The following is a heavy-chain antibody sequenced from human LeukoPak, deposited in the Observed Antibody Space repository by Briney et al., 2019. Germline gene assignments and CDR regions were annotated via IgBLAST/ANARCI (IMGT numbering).Heavy chain of an antibody. V-gene: IGHV3-66*01. CDR2: IYSGGST. D-gene: IGHD3-10*01. CDR3: ARAWYYYGSMNDY. Sequence: GGSLRLSCAASGFTVSSNYMSWVRQAPGKGLEWVSVIYSGGSTYYADSVKGRFTISRDNSKNTLYLQMNSLRAEDTAVYYCARAWYYYGSMNDYRGQGTLVTVSS. CDR1: GFTVSSNY. J-gene: IGHJ4*02.